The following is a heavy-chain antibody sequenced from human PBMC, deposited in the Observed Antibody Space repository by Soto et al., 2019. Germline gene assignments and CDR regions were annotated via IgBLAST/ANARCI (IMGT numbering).Heavy chain of an antibody. J-gene: IGHJ5*02. D-gene: IGHD6-13*01. V-gene: IGHV1-18*01. Sequence: QVQLVQSGAEVKKPGASVKVSCKASGYSFTSYGITWVRQAPGQGLEWMGWINTYNGNTNYAQKLQDRVTMTTDTSTSTAYMELRSLRSDDTAVYYCAREPAAGDWFDPWGQGTLVTVSS. CDR2: INTYNGNT. CDR3: AREPAAGDWFDP. CDR1: GYSFTSYG.